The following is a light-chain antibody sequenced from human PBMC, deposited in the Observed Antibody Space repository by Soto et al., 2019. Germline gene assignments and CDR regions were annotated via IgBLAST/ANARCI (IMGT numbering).Light chain of an antibody. CDR1: SSDIGYYNL. J-gene: IGLJ1*01. Sequence: QSALTQPASVSGSPGQSITISCTGTSSDIGYYNLVSWYQQHPGKAPKLMIYEGNKRPSGVSNRFSASKSGNRASLTISGLQAEDEADYYCCSYAGSRTYVFGIGTKVTVL. CDR3: CSYAGSRTYV. V-gene: IGLV2-23*01. CDR2: EGN.